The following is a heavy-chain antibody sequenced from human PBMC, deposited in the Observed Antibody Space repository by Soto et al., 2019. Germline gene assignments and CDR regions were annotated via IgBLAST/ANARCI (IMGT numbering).Heavy chain of an antibody. Sequence: PSETLSLTCTVSGASINSGGYYWNWVRLLPGRGLEWIGYIYFTGNTYYNPSLESRVTISVDTPQNQFSLELNYVSAADRAVYYFGSGDGRGVLLAYWGQGALVTVSS. V-gene: IGHV4-31*03. CDR2: IYFTGNT. CDR1: GASINSGGYY. J-gene: IGHJ4*02. CDR3: GSGDGRGVLLAY. D-gene: IGHD2-21*02.